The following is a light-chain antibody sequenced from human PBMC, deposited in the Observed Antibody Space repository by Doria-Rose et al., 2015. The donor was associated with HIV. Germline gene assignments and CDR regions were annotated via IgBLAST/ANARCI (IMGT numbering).Light chain of an antibody. J-gene: IGKJ1*01. V-gene: IGKV1-5*03. CDR3: QQYAGYSRGP. Sequence: QMTQSPSSISASTGDRVTITCRASQSVSEWLAWYQQKPGKAPNLLIYKASSLESGVPSRFSGSGYGTEFTLTISSLQPDDFATYYCQQYAGYSRGPLGQGTKVEIK. CDR2: KAS. CDR1: QSVSEW.